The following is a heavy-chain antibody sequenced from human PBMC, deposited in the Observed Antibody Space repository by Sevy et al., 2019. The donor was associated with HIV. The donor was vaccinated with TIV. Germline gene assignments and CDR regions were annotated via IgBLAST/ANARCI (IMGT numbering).Heavy chain of an antibody. CDR2: LSDSGVST. CDR1: GFPSSSYA. CDR3: ARDRATSATGTLFDY. V-gene: IGHV3-23*01. D-gene: IGHD3-9*01. J-gene: IGHJ4*02. Sequence: GGSLRLSCAASGFPSSSYAMSWVRQPPGRGLEWVSTLSDSGVSTYYADSVKGRFTISRDNSKNILYLQMNSLRAEDTAVYYCARDRATSATGTLFDYWGQRTLVTVSS.